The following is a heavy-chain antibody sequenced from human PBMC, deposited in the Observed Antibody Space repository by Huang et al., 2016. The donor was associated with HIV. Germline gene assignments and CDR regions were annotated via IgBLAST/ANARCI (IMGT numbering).Heavy chain of an antibody. CDR2: INSDGSST. V-gene: IGHV3-74*01. CDR3: ARDPRIQSWLNFFDY. D-gene: IGHD3-22*01. CDR1: GFSISSYW. Sequence: EVQLVESGGGLVQPGGSLRLSCAASGFSISSYWVHWGRQAPGKGLVWGSRINSDGSSTSDADSVKGRLTISRDNAKNTLYLQMNSLRAEDTAVYYCARDPRIQSWLNFFDYWGQGTLVSVSS. J-gene: IGHJ4*02.